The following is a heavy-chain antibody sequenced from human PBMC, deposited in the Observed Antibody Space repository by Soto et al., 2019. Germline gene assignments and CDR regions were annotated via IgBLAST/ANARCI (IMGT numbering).Heavy chain of an antibody. CDR2: IRGSGDTT. Sequence: EVQLLESGGGLVQPGGSLRLSCAASGFTFSTYAMSWVRQAPGKGLEWVSAIRGSGDTTYYADSVKGRFTISRDNSKNTLYLQMNRLRAEDTAIYYCAKDGGGGFIAGIDYWGQGTLVTVSS. CDR1: GFTFSTYA. D-gene: IGHD3-16*01. J-gene: IGHJ4*02. V-gene: IGHV3-23*01. CDR3: AKDGGGGFIAGIDY.